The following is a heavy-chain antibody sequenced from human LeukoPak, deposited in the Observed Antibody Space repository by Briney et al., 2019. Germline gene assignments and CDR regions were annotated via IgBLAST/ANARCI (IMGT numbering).Heavy chain of an antibody. D-gene: IGHD2-2*01. Sequence: PSETLSLTCTVSGGSISSYYWSWIRQPPGKGLEWIGEINHSGSTNYNPSLKSRVTISVDTSKNQFSLKLSSVTAADTAVYYCARSRLVVVPAAMYYYYYMDVWGKGTTVTISS. V-gene: IGHV4-34*01. CDR2: INHSGST. CDR3: ARSRLVVVPAAMYYYYYMDV. CDR1: GGSISSYY. J-gene: IGHJ6*03.